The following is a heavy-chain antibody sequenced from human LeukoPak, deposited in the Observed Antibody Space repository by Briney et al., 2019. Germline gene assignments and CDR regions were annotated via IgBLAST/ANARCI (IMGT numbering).Heavy chain of an antibody. Sequence: GASVKVSCKASGYTFTGYDIHWVRQAPGQGLEWMGWINPNSGTNYAQNFQGRVTMTRDTSISTAYMELSRLRSDDTAVYYCAREEQHQRGRHFEYWGQGTLVTVSS. D-gene: IGHD6-13*01. CDR2: INPNSGT. J-gene: IGHJ4*02. CDR3: AREEQHQRGRHFEY. V-gene: IGHV1-2*02. CDR1: GYTFTGYD.